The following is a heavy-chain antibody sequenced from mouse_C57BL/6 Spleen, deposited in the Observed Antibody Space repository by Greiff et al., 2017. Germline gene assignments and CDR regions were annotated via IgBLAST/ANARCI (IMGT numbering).Heavy chain of an antibody. CDR1: GYTFTSYW. CDR2: IDPSDSYT. CDR3: ARGAPGVVGGYFDY. Sequence: VQLQQPGAELVKPGASVKLSCKASGYTFTSYWMQWVKQRPGQGLEWIGEIDPSDSYTNYNQKFKGKATLTVDTSSSTAYMQLSSLTSEDSAVYCGARGAPGVVGGYFDYWGQGTTLTVSS. J-gene: IGHJ2*01. D-gene: IGHD1-1*01. V-gene: IGHV1-50*01.